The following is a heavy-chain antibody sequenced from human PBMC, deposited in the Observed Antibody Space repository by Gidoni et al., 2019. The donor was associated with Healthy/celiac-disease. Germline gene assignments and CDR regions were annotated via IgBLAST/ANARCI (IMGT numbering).Heavy chain of an antibody. CDR1: GGSISSGDYY. Sequence: QVQLQESGPGLVKPSQTLSLTCTVSGGSISSGDYYWSWIRQPPGKGLEWIGYIYYSGSTYYNPSLKSRVTISVDTSKNQFSLKLSSVTAADTAVYYCARVYGQSTLRLGELSLRPNPYYFDYWGQGTLVTVSS. CDR2: IYYSGST. J-gene: IGHJ4*02. D-gene: IGHD3-16*02. V-gene: IGHV4-30-4*08. CDR3: ARVYGQSTLRLGELSLRPNPYYFDY.